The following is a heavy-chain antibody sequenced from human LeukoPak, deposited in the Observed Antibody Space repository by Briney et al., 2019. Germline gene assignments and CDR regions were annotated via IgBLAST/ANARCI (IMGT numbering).Heavy chain of an antibody. V-gene: IGHV3-74*01. J-gene: IGHJ4*02. CDR1: GXTFSSYW. D-gene: IGHD5-18*01. CDR2: INSDGSST. CDR3: ARGGYSYGYYFDY. Sequence: GGSLRLSCAASGXTFSSYWMHWVPQAPGKGLVWVSRINSDGSSTSYADSVKGRLTISRDNAKNTLYLQMNSLRDEDTAVYYCARGGYSYGYYFDYWGQGTLVTVSS.